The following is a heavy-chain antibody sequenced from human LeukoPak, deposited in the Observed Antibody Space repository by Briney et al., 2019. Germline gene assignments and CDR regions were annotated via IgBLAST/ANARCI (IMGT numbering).Heavy chain of an antibody. CDR1: GFIFSDYG. V-gene: IGHV3-48*04. D-gene: IGHD7-27*01. Sequence: GGSLRLSCAASGFIFSDYGMSWVRQAPGKGLEWISNIRGSRSGLGSGMYYADSVRGRFTISRDDAKNSLYLQMSSLRAEDTAFYYCARDNNWGFDYWGQGALVTVSS. CDR2: IRGSRSGLGSGM. CDR3: ARDNNWGFDY. J-gene: IGHJ4*02.